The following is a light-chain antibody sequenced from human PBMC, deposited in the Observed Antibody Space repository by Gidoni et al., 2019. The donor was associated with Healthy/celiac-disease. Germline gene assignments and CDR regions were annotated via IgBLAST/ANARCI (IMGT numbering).Light chain of an antibody. J-gene: IGLJ2*01. CDR2: EVS. Sequence: QSALTQPPSASGYPGQSVTISCTGTSSDVGGYNYVSWYQQHPGKAPKLMIYEVSKRPSGVPDRFSGSKSGNTAFLTVSGLQAEDEADYYCSSYAGSNNWGVFGGGTKLTVL. V-gene: IGLV2-8*01. CDR1: SSDVGGYNY. CDR3: SSYAGSNNWGV.